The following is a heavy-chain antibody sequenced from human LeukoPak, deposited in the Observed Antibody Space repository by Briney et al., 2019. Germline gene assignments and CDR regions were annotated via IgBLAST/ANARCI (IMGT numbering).Heavy chain of an antibody. V-gene: IGHV3-7*01. CDR2: IKQDGSEK. CDR3: ARDPFISSWYLGGAFDI. CDR1: GFTFSSYW. J-gene: IGHJ3*02. Sequence: GGSLRLSCAASGFTFSSYWMSWVRQAPGKGLEWVANIKQDGSEKYYVDSVKGRFTISKDNAKNSLYLQMNSLRAEDTAVYYCARDPFISSWYLGGAFDIWGQGTMVTVSS. D-gene: IGHD6-13*01.